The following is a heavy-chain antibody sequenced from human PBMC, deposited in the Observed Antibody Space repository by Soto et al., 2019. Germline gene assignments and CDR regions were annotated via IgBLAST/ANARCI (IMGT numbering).Heavy chain of an antibody. CDR2: MNPNSVNT. J-gene: IGHJ4*02. Sequence: QVQLVQSGAEVKKPGASVKVSCKASGYTFTSYDINWVRQATGQGLEWMGWMNPNSVNTGYAQKIQGRVTMTRNTSISTAYMERSSLRSEDTAVYYCARGLRYSSSSAGGGFDYWGQGALVTVSS. CDR3: ARGLRYSSSSAGGGFDY. CDR1: GYTFTSYD. D-gene: IGHD6-6*01. V-gene: IGHV1-8*01.